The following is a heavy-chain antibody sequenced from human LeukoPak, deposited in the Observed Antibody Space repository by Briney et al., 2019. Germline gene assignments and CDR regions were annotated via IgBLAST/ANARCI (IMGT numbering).Heavy chain of an antibody. V-gene: IGHV3-48*01. D-gene: IGHD3-22*01. CDR1: GFTFSSYS. Sequence: GGSLRLSCAASGFTFSSYSMNWGRQAPGKGLEWVSYIRSSSSTICYADSVKGRFTISRDNAKNSVYRRMNSLRAEDTAVYYCARDRWGGDYYDSSGPLDYWGQGTLVTVSS. J-gene: IGHJ4*02. CDR2: IRSSSSTI. CDR3: ARDRWGGDYYDSSGPLDY.